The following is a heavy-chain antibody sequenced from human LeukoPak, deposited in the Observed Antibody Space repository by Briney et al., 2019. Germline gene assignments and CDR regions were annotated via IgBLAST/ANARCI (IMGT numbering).Heavy chain of an antibody. D-gene: IGHD2-15*01. V-gene: IGHV4-61*02. CDR1: GGSISSGSYY. CDR2: IYTSGST. J-gene: IGHJ5*02. CDR3: ARVRGSLKWFVP. Sequence: SESLSLTCTVSGGSISSGSYYWSWIRQPAGKGLEWIGRIYTSGSTNYNPSLKSRVTISVDTSKNQFSLKLSSVTAADTAVYYCARVRGSLKWFVPWGQGTLVTVSS.